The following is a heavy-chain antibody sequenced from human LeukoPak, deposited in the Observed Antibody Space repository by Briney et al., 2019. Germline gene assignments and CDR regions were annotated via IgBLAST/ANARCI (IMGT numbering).Heavy chain of an antibody. D-gene: IGHD6-13*01. CDR1: GGSISDYY. CDR2: IYYSGST. V-gene: IGHV4-59*01. J-gene: IGHJ4*02. CDR3: ARDMGSAAGHDY. Sequence: SETLSLTCTVSGGSISDYYWSRIRQPPGKGLEWIGYIYYSGSTHYNPSLKSRVTISVDTSKKQFSLKLTSVTTADTAVYYCARDMGSAAGHDYWGQGTLVTVSS.